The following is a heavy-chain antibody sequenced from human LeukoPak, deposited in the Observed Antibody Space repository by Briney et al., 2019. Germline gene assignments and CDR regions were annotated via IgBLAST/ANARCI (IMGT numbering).Heavy chain of an antibody. CDR2: INHSGST. Sequence: SETLSLTCAVYGGSFSGYYWSWIRQPPGKGLEWIGGINHSGSTNYNPSLKSRVTISVDTSKNQFSLKLSSVTAADTAVYYCARRASGWYEWGVNYFDYWGQGTLVTVSS. D-gene: IGHD6-19*01. CDR1: GGSFSGYY. J-gene: IGHJ4*02. CDR3: ARRASGWYEWGVNYFDY. V-gene: IGHV4-34*01.